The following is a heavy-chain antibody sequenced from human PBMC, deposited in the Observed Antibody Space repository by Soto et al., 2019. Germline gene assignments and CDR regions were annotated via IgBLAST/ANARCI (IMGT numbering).Heavy chain of an antibody. Sequence: GGSLRLSCAASGFSFGSYALSWVRQAPGKGLEWVSTISGSDGKTFYADSVKGRFSISRDTSQSTLYLQMNSLRADDTAMYYCARWSYLDYWGQGXRVTVSS. CDR3: ARWSYLDY. CDR2: ISGSDGKT. V-gene: IGHV3-23*01. CDR1: GFSFGSYA. J-gene: IGHJ4*02. D-gene: IGHD3-3*01.